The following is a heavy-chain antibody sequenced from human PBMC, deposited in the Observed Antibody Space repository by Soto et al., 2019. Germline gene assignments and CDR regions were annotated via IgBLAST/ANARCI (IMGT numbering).Heavy chain of an antibody. CDR3: ARDKITGLFDY. J-gene: IGHJ4*02. D-gene: IGHD2-8*02. CDR1: GGSISNFY. CDR2: IYYSGTT. Sequence: PSETLSLTCTVSGGSISNFYWSWIRQPPGKGLEWIGYIYYSGTTSYNPSLNSRVTISVDTSKNQFSLKLTSVTAADTAVYYCARDKITGLFDYWGQGTLVTVSS. V-gene: IGHV4-59*12.